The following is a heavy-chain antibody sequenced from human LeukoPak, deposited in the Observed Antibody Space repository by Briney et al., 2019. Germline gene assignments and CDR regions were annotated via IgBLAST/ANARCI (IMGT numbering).Heavy chain of an antibody. CDR3: ARASRIAAAGLFDY. Sequence: SVKVSCKASGGTFSSYAISWVRQAPGQGLEWMGRIIPILGIANYAQKFQGRVTITADKSTSTAYMELSSLRSEDTAVYYCARASRIAAAGLFDYWGQGTLVTVSS. V-gene: IGHV1-69*04. D-gene: IGHD6-13*01. CDR1: GGTFSSYA. CDR2: IIPILGIA. J-gene: IGHJ4*02.